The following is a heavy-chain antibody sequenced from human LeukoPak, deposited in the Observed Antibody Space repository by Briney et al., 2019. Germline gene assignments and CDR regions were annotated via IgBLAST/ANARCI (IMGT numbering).Heavy chain of an antibody. CDR3: ARGDFWSGIFSDY. CDR1: GYTFTSYS. V-gene: IGHV1-18*01. CDR2: ISTYNGNT. J-gene: IGHJ4*02. Sequence: GASLKVSCKASGYTFTSYSISWVRQAPGQGGEWMGWISTYNGNTNDEQQLQGRVTRATDTSTSTAYMVLRRLRSDDTAVYYCARGDFWSGIFSDYWGQGTLVTVSS. D-gene: IGHD3-3*01.